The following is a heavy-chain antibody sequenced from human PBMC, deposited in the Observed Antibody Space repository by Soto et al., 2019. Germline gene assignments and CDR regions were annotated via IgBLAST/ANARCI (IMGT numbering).Heavy chain of an antibody. Sequence: GGSLRLSCAASGFTFSSYSMNWVRQAPGKGLEWVSSISSSSSYIYYADSVKGRFTISRDNAKNSLYLQMNSLRAEDTAVYYCARDRVRDDAFDIWGQGTMVTVSS. CDR2: ISSSSSYI. CDR3: ARDRVRDDAFDI. CDR1: GFTFSSYS. V-gene: IGHV3-21*01. J-gene: IGHJ3*02.